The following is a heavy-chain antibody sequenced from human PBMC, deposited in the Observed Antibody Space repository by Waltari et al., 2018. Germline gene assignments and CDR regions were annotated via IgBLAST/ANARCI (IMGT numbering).Heavy chain of an antibody. V-gene: IGHV3-30*03. J-gene: IGHJ6*02. CDR2: LTYKALKI. CDR3: ARDYCDRTNGHGMDV. D-gene: IGHD3-22*01. Sequence: RRVPGRGVGGCGVLTYKALKIYYVDSVKGRFTISEDNSRKTLCLQLSSLRAEDTAVYYCARDYCDRTNGHGMDVWGLGTTVTVSS.